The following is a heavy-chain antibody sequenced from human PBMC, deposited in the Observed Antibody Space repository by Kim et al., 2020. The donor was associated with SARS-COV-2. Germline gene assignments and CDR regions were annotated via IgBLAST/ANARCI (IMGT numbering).Heavy chain of an antibody. Sequence: GGSLRLSCAASGFTFSSYAMSWVRQAPGKGLEWVSAISGSGGSTYYADSVKGRFTISRDNSKYTLYLQMNSLRAEDTAVYYCAKVRGPVAVAETHYWGQGTLVTVSS. D-gene: IGHD6-19*01. V-gene: IGHV3-23*01. CDR3: AKVRGPVAVAETHY. CDR1: GFTFSSYA. CDR2: ISGSGGST. J-gene: IGHJ4*02.